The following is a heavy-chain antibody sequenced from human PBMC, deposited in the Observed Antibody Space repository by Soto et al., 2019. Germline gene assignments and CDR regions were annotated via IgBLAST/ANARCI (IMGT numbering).Heavy chain of an antibody. J-gene: IGHJ3*02. CDR1: GYTFTSYG. CDR3: ARRGDYGVHAFDI. CDR2: ISAYNGNT. V-gene: IGHV1-18*01. D-gene: IGHD4-17*01. Sequence: QVQLVQSGAEVKKPGASVKVSCKASGYTFTSYGISWVRQAPGQGLEWLGWISAYNGNTNYTQQLQGRVTMTTDTPTSTAYMELRGLRSDDTAVYYCARRGDYGVHAFDIWGQGTMVTVSS.